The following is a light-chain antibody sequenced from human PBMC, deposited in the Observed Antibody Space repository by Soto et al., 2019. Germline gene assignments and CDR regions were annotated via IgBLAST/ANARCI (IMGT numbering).Light chain of an antibody. Sequence: DIQLTQCPSFLSASVGDRVTITCRASPGIAGSLAWYQHKPGKPPKLLIYAESTLQSGVPSRFSGSGSGTRGTLTISSLQPEDFATYYCQQVKSYPRTFGGGTKVDIK. J-gene: IGKJ4*01. V-gene: IGKV1-9*01. CDR2: AES. CDR1: PGIAGS. CDR3: QQVKSYPRT.